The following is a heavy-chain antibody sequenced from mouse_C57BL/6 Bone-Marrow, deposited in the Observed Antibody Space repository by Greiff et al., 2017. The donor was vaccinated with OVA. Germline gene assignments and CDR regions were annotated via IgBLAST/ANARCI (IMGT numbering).Heavy chain of an antibody. CDR2: INPNNGGT. V-gene: IGHV1-26*01. D-gene: IGHD1-1*01. Sequence: EVQLVESGPELVKPGASVKISCKASGYTFTDYYMNWVKQSHGKSLEWIGDINPNNGGTSYNQKFKGKATLTVDKSSSTAYMELRSLTSEDSAVYYCARRGRDSTVVANYFDYWGQGTTLTVSS. CDR1: GYTFTDYY. J-gene: IGHJ2*01. CDR3: ARRGRDSTVVANYFDY.